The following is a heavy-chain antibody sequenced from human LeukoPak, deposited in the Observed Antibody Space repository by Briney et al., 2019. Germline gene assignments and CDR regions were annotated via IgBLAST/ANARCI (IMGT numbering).Heavy chain of an antibody. D-gene: IGHD6-19*01. CDR3: ARDLAVAGTNYFDF. J-gene: IGHJ4*02. Sequence: ESSGTLSLTCSVSGDSISSNEWWSWVRQPPGKGLEWIGEVFHSGSTNFNPSLKSRVTISIDKSKNQFSLEVTSVTAADTAIYYCARDLAVAGTNYFDFWGQGVLVTVSS. CDR2: VFHSGST. V-gene: IGHV4-4*02. CDR1: GDSISSNEW.